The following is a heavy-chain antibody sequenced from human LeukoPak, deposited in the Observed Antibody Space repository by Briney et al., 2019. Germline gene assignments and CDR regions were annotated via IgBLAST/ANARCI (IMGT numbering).Heavy chain of an antibody. V-gene: IGHV3-23*01. Sequence: GGSLRLSCAASGFTFSSYAMSWVRQAPGKGLEWVSAISGSGGSTYYADSVKGRFTISRDNSKNTLYLQMNSLRAEDTAVYYCAKDLGWYCSSTSCHIGDAFDIWGQGTMVTVSS. J-gene: IGHJ3*02. D-gene: IGHD2-2*02. CDR1: GFTFSSYA. CDR2: ISGSGGST. CDR3: AKDLGWYCSSTSCHIGDAFDI.